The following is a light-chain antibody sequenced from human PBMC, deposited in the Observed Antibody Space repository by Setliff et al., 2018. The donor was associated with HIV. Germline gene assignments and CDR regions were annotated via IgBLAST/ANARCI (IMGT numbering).Light chain of an antibody. CDR3: AAWDDRLNGPV. V-gene: IGLV1-44*01. Sequence: QSALTQSPSASGTPGQRVTISCSGGSSNIGSNTVSWYQQLPGTTPKLLIYSNNQRPSGVPDRFSGANFGTSASLAISGLQSEDEADYYCAAWDDRLNGPVFGGGTNVTVL. CDR2: SNN. J-gene: IGLJ2*01. CDR1: SSNIGSNT.